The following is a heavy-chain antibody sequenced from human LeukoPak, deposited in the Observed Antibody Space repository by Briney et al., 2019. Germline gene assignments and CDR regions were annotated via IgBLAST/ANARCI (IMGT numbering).Heavy chain of an antibody. V-gene: IGHV3-23*01. Sequence: GGSLRLSCAASGLTFSSYAMSWVRQAPGKGLEWVSAISGSGGSTYYADSVKGRFTISRDNSKNTLYLQMNSLRAEDTAVYYCAKQPLPYSSGWYGIDYWGQGTLVTVSS. J-gene: IGHJ4*02. CDR1: GLTFSSYA. CDR3: AKQPLPYSSGWYGIDY. D-gene: IGHD6-19*01. CDR2: ISGSGGST.